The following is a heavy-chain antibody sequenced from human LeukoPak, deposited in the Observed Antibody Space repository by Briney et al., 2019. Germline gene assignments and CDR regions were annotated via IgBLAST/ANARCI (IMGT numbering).Heavy chain of an antibody. D-gene: IGHD4-11*01. J-gene: IGHJ4*02. CDR3: ARGVTTADY. CDR1: GFTFSNNA. V-gene: IGHV3-33*01. CDR2: IWYDGSSQ. Sequence: PARSLRLSCAASGFTFSNNAMSRVSRAPGKRLDGLAVIWYDGSSQYYAESVKGRFTISRDNSKNTLFLQMNSLSSEDTAVYYCARGVTTADYWGQGTLVTVSS.